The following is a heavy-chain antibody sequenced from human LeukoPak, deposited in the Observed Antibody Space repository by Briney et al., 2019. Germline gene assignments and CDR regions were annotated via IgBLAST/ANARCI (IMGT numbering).Heavy chain of an antibody. CDR3: ARGDFISSRDYLFFFDY. D-gene: IGHD6-25*01. V-gene: IGHV4-34*01. CDR2: INHSGST. Sequence: SETLSLTCAVYGGSLSENYWSWIRQPPGKGLEWIGEINHSGSTNYNPSLKSRVTISVDTSKNQFSLKLRSVTAADTAVYYCARGDFISSRDYLFFFDYWGQGSLVTVSS. CDR1: GGSLSENY. J-gene: IGHJ4*01.